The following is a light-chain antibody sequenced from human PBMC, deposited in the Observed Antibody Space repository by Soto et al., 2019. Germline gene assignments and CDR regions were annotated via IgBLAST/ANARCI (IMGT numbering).Light chain of an antibody. J-gene: IGKJ3*01. V-gene: IGKV3D-20*02. CDR2: DAY. Sequence: EIVLTQSPATLSVSPGDRATLSCGASQSVSNNYLAWYQKKPGLAPRLLSYDAYYRANGIPDRFSVTGSGTDFTLTISSLETEDFAFYYCQPRSTWPRFTFGPGTKVDIK. CDR1: QSVSNNY. CDR3: QPRSTWPRFT.